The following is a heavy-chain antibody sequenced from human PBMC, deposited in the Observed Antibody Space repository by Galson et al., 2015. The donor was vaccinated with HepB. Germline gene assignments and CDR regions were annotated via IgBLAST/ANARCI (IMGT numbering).Heavy chain of an antibody. V-gene: IGHV3-48*02. D-gene: IGHD1-26*01. CDR1: GFTFSSYS. J-gene: IGHJ6*02. CDR3: ARVNSGSSNYYYGMDV. CDR2: ISSSSSTI. Sequence: SLRLSCAASGFTFSSYSMNWVRQAPGKGLEWVSYISSSSSTIYYADSVKGRFTISRDNAKNSLYLQMNSLRDEDTAVYYCARVNSGSSNYYYGMDVWGQGTTVTVSS.